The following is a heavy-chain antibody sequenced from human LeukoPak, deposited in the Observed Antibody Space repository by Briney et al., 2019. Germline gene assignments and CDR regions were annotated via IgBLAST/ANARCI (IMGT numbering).Heavy chain of an antibody. CDR3: ARSNQADDY. D-gene: IGHD1-14*01. Sequence: GGSLRLSCAASGFTFSSYWMHWVRQVPGRGLVWVARINPGGSSITYADSVKGRFTISRDNAKNTPYLQMDSLRAEDTGVYYCARSNQADDYWGQGTLVTVSS. CDR1: GFTFSSYW. CDR2: INPGGSSI. V-gene: IGHV3-74*01. J-gene: IGHJ4*02.